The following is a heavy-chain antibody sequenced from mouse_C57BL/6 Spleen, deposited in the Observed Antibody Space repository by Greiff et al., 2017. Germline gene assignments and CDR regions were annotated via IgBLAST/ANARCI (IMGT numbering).Heavy chain of an antibody. D-gene: IGHD1-1*01. CDR2: INPSNGGT. J-gene: IGHJ2*01. V-gene: IGHV1-53*01. CDR3: AREGGTTVAYFDY. Sequence: VQLQQPGTELVKPGASVKLSCKASGYTFTSYWMHWVKQSPGQGLEWIGNINPSNGGTNYNEKFKSKATLTVDKSSSTAYMQLSSLTSEDSAVYYCAREGGTTVAYFDYWGQGTTLTVSS. CDR1: GYTFTSYW.